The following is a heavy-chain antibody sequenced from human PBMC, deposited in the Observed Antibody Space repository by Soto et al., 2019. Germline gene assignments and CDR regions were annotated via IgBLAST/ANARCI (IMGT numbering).Heavy chain of an antibody. CDR3: ARVYCGGDCLFDY. CDR2: IYYSGST. D-gene: IGHD2-21*02. CDR1: GGSISSGGYY. J-gene: IGHJ4*02. V-gene: IGHV4-61*08. Sequence: SETLSLTCTVSGGSISSGGYYWSWIRQHPGKGLEWIGYIYYSGSTNYNPSLKSRVTISVDTSKNQFSLKLSSVTAADTAVYYCARVYCGGDCLFDYWGQGTLVTVSS.